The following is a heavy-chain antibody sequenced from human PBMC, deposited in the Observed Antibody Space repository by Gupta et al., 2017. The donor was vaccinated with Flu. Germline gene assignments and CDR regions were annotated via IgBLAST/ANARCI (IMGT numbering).Heavy chain of an antibody. Sequence: VSGFTFSNVWVSWVRQAPGKGLEWVGRIKSKADGETTDYAAPVKGRFTISRDDSKNTLYLQMNSLKAEDTAVYYCRMVTVRPDGDYWGQGTLGTVSS. J-gene: IGHJ4*02. D-gene: IGHD6-6*01. CDR3: RMVTVRPDGDY. CDR2: IKSKADGETT. V-gene: IGHV3-15*01. CDR1: GFTFSNVW.